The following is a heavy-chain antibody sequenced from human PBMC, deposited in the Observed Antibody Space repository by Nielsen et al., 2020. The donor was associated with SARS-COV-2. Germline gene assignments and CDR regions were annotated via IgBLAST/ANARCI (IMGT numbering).Heavy chain of an antibody. Sequence: GESLKISCAASGFTFSDYYMSWIRQAPGKGLEWVSYISSSGSTIYYADSVKGRFTISRDNAKNSLYLQMNSLRAEDTAVYYCARGYSDIDYYYYMDVWGKGTTVTVSS. CDR3: ARGYSDIDYYYYMDV. D-gene: IGHD2-15*01. J-gene: IGHJ6*03. CDR2: ISSSGSTI. V-gene: IGHV3-11*04. CDR1: GFTFSDYY.